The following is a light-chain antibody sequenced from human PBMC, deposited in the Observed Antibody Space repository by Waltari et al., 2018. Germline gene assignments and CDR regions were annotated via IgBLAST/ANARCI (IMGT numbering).Light chain of an antibody. V-gene: IGLV1-36*01. CDR3: AAWDDSLNGWV. CDR2: YYV. Sequence: QSVLTQPPSVSEAPRQRVTISCSGSSSNIGNNTVNWYQQLPGKAPKLLTYYYVVCPCGVSDRFSGSKSGTSASLAISGLQSEDEADYYCAAWDDSLNGWVFGGGTRLTVL. J-gene: IGLJ3*02. CDR1: SSNIGNNT.